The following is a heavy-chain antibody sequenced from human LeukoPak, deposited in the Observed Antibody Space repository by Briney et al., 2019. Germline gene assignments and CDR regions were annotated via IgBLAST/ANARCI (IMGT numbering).Heavy chain of an antibody. CDR2: ISSSSSYI. D-gene: IGHD2-21*02. Sequence: GGSLRLSCAASGFTFSRYSMNWVRQAPGKGLEWVSSISSSSSYIYYADSVKVRFTISRDKAKNSLYLQMNSLRAEDTAVYYCASRTFNCGGDCFLDYWGQGTLVTVSS. V-gene: IGHV3-21*01. CDR3: ASRTFNCGGDCFLDY. J-gene: IGHJ4*02. CDR1: GFTFSRYS.